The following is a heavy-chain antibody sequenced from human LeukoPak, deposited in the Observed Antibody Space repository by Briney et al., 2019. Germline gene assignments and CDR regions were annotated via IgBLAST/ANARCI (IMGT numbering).Heavy chain of an antibody. Sequence: GGALRLSCAGSGFTYSSLWMSGVGQAPGKRREWVANIKQDGSEKYYVDSVKGRFTISRENAKNSLYVQMNSLRAEDTAVYYCARVSLARLGVYYYYYGMDVWGQGTTVTVSS. CDR3: ARVSLARLGVYYYYYGMDV. V-gene: IGHV3-7*05. D-gene: IGHD3-16*01. J-gene: IGHJ6*02. CDR1: GFTYSSLW. CDR2: IKQDGSEK.